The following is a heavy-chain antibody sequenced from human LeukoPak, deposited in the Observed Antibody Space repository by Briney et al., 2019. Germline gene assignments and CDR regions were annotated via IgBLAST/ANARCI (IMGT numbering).Heavy chain of an antibody. CDR3: ARGYSGYDFQDY. D-gene: IGHD5-12*01. Sequence: KPSETLSLTCAVYGGSFSGYYWSWIRQPPGKGLEWIGEINHSGSTNYNPSLKSRVTISVDTSKNQFSLKLSSVTAADTAVYYCARGYSGYDFQDYWGQGTLVTISS. CDR1: GGSFSGYY. J-gene: IGHJ4*02. V-gene: IGHV4-34*01. CDR2: INHSGST.